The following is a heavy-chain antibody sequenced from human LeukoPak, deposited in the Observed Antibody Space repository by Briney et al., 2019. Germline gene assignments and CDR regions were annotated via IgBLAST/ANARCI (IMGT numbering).Heavy chain of an antibody. CDR1: GGSISSYY. J-gene: IGHJ4*02. Sequence: PSETLSLTCTVSGGSISSYYWSWIRQPPGKGLEWIGYIYNSGSTNYNPSLKSRVTISEDTSKNQFSLKLNSVSAADTAVYYCATGKLGYFYGCAFDYWGQGTLVTVSS. V-gene: IGHV4-59*01. D-gene: IGHD5-18*01. CDR3: ATGKLGYFYGCAFDY. CDR2: IYNSGST.